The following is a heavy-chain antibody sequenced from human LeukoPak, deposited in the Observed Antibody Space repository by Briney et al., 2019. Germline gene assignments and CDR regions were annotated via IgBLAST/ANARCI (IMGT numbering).Heavy chain of an antibody. CDR1: GFTFSDYY. J-gene: IGHJ6*02. D-gene: IGHD3-3*01. CDR2: ISSSGSTI. CDR3: ARDIDDFPSYGMDV. V-gene: IGHV3-11*01. Sequence: MPGGSLRLSCAASGFTFSDYYMSWIRQAPGKGLEWVSYISSSGSTIYYADSVKGRFTISRDNAKNSLYLQMNSLRAEDTAVYYCARDIDDFPSYGMDVWGQGTTVTVSS.